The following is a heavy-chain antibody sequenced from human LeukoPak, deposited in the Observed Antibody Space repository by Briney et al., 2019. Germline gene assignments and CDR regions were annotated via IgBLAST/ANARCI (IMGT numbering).Heavy chain of an antibody. CDR3: AIVVAARQGTIDP. J-gene: IGHJ5*02. V-gene: IGHV3-33*01. CDR1: GFTFSNYG. CDR2: IWYDGSQQ. D-gene: IGHD6-6*01. Sequence: PGGSLRLSCAASGFTFSNYGMHWVRQAPGKGLEWVAIIWYDGSQQDYADTVKGRFTISRDNSKSTLYVQMNSLRAEDTAVYYCAIVVAARQGTIDPWGQGTLVTISS.